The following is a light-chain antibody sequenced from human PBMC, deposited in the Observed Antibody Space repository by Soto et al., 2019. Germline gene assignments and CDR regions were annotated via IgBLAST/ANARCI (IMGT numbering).Light chain of an antibody. V-gene: IGKV1-5*01. CDR1: QNIDNL. Sequence: DIQMTQSPSTLSASVGDSVTITCRASQNIDNLLAWYQQKPGQAPKVVIFDGSRLETGGPSRFSGSGSGTTFALTISSLQPADFAIYYCQQYNSYSPTFGPGTKVEI. CDR3: QQYNSYSPT. CDR2: DGS. J-gene: IGKJ1*01.